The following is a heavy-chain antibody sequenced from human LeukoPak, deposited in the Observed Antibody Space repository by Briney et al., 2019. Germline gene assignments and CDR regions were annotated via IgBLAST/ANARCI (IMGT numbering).Heavy chain of an antibody. V-gene: IGHV4-34*12. CDR2: SIHSGAT. CDR1: GGSFNGYY. CDR3: ARGCRSADRRLDY. J-gene: IGHJ4*02. D-gene: IGHD6-19*01. Sequence: SETLSLTCAVYGGSFNGYYWSWIRQLPGKGLEWIGESIHSGATNYNPSLKSRVTISVDTSKNQFSLKLTSVTAADTAAYYCARGCRSADRRLDYWGQGALVTVSS.